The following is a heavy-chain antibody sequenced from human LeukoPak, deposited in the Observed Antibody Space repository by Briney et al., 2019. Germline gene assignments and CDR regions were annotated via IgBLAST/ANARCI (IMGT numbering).Heavy chain of an antibody. J-gene: IGHJ5*02. V-gene: IGHV4-30-2*01. CDR1: GDSISSGDYS. CDR3: ARELWFVNAPGSWLDP. CDR2: IFHTGNS. Sequence: SETLSLTCTVSGDSISSGDYSWGWIRQPSGKGLEWIVYIFHTGNSYYNPSLRRRVTISVDRSMNQFSLRPTSVTAADTAVYYCARELWFVNAPGSWLDPWGRGTLVAVSS. D-gene: IGHD3-10*01.